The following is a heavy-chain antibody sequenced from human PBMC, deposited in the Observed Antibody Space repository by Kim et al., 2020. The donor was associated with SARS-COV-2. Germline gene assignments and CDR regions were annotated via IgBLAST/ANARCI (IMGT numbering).Heavy chain of an antibody. Sequence: RDSPSLKIRLTITQDTSTNQVVLTMTNIDPVDTATYYCAHRHRPHMVGFDYWGQGTLVTVSS. CDR3: AHRHRPHMVGFDY. V-gene: IGHV2-5*01. D-gene: IGHD3-10*01. J-gene: IGHJ4*02.